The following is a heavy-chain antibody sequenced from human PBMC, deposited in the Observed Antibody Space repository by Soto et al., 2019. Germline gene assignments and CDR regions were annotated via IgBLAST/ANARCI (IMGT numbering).Heavy chain of an antibody. D-gene: IGHD2-2*01. CDR2: ISGSGGST. Sequence: GGSLRLSCAASGFTFSSYAMSWVRQAPGKGLEWVSAISGSGGSTYYADSLKGRFTISRDNSKNTLHLQMNSLRAEDTAVYYWAKEYCSSTSCYRGGFDPWGQGTLVTVSS. J-gene: IGHJ5*02. V-gene: IGHV3-23*01. CDR3: AKEYCSSTSCYRGGFDP. CDR1: GFTFSSYA.